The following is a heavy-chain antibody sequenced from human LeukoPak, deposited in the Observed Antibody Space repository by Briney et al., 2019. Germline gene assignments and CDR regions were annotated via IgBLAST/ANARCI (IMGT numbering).Heavy chain of an antibody. V-gene: IGHV3-74*01. D-gene: IGHD6-13*01. CDR2: INSDGSST. CDR3: ARDERIAAATNWFDP. CDR1: GFTFSAYW. Sequence: QAGGSLRLSCAASGFTFSAYWMHWVRQAPGKGLVWVSRINSDGSSTSYADSVKGRFTISRDNAKNTLYLQMNSLRAEDTAVYYCARDERIAAATNWFDPWGQGTLVTVSS. J-gene: IGHJ5*02.